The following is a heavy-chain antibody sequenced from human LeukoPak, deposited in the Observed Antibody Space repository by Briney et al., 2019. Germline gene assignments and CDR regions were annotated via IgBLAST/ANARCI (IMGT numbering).Heavy chain of an antibody. V-gene: IGHV4-59*01. CDR3: AREEVTINAFDI. CDR2: IYYSGST. CDR1: GGSISSYY. Sequence: PSETLSLTCTVSGGSISSYYWSWIRQPPGKGLEWIGYIYYSGSTNYNPSLKSRVTISVDTSKNQFSLKLSSVTAADTAVYYCAREEVTINAFDIWGQGTMVTVSS. D-gene: IGHD3-10*01. J-gene: IGHJ3*02.